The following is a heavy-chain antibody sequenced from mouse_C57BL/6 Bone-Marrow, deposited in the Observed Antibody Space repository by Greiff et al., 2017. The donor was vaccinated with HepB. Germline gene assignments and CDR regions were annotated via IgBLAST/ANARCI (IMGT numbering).Heavy chain of an antibody. Sequence: VQLQQSGAELARPGASVKMSCKASGYTFTSYTMHWVKQRPGQGLEWIGYINPSRGYTKYNQKFKDKTTLASDKSSSTAYMQLSRLTSEDSAVYYCARPYYYGSSYDWYFDVWGTGTTVTVSS. CDR1: GYTFTSYT. V-gene: IGHV1-4*01. J-gene: IGHJ1*03. CDR3: ARPYYYGSSYDWYFDV. CDR2: INPSRGYT. D-gene: IGHD1-1*01.